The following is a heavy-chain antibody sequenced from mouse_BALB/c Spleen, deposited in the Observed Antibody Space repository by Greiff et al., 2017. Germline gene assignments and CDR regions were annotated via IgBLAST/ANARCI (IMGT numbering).Heavy chain of an antibody. V-gene: IGHV1-5*01. CDR3: TRSYYYGSSYAWFAY. Sequence: VQLKESGTVLARPGASVKMSCKASGYTFTSYWMHWVKQRPGQGLEWIGAIYPGNSDTSYNQKFKGKAKLTAVTSTSTAYMELSSLTNEDSAVYYCTRSYYYGSSYAWFAYWGQGTLVTVSA. CDR2: IYPGNSDT. CDR1: GYTFTSYW. J-gene: IGHJ3*01. D-gene: IGHD1-1*01.